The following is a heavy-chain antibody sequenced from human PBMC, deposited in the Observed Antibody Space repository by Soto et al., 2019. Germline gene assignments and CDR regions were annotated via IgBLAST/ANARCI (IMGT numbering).Heavy chain of an antibody. V-gene: IGHV1-46*03. J-gene: IGHJ6*03. CDR2: INPFDDST. D-gene: IGHD4-4*01. Sequence: QVQLVQSGAEVKKPGASVKVSCKASGYTFTSYYIHWVRQAPGQGLEWMGVINPFDDSTIYAQRFQGRVTMTRDTSTSTVFREVSSLRSEDTAVYHCAREEMPTVNNYYYYMDVWGKGTTVTVSS. CDR3: AREEMPTVNNYYYYMDV. CDR1: GYTFTSYY.